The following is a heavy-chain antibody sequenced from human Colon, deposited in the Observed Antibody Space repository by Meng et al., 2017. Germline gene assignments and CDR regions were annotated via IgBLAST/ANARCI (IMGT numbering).Heavy chain of an antibody. CDR2: IDSDGRDP. Sequence: GESLKISCAASGFTFGSYWMHWVRQAPGKGLVWVSRIDSDGRDPSYADSVKGRFTISRGNAKNTLFLQMNSLRAKDTAVYYCARALGYSPFWGQGTLVTVSS. V-gene: IGHV3-74*01. CDR3: ARALGYSPF. CDR1: GFTFGSYW. D-gene: IGHD3-16*01. J-gene: IGHJ4*02.